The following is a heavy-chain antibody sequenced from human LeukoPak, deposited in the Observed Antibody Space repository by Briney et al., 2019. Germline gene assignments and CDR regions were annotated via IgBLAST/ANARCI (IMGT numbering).Heavy chain of an antibody. D-gene: IGHD3-3*01. V-gene: IGHV4-39*07. J-gene: IGHJ5*02. Sequence: MTSETLSLTCTVSGGSISSSSYYWGWIRQPPGKGLEWIGSIYYSGSTYYNPSLKSRVTISVDTSKNQFSLKLSSVTAADTAVYYCAGTDYDFWSGMYRPANWFDPWGQGTLVTVSS. CDR1: GGSISSSSYY. CDR3: AGTDYDFWSGMYRPANWFDP. CDR2: IYYSGST.